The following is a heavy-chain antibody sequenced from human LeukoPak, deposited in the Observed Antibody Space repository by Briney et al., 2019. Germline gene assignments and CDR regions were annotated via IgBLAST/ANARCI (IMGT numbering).Heavy chain of an antibody. J-gene: IGHJ3*02. V-gene: IGHV3-23*01. CDR2: ISGSGGRT. CDR3: AKVWVLLYDI. D-gene: IGHD3-22*01. CDR1: GFTFSSYA. Sequence: GGSLRLSCAASGFTFSSYAMSWVRQAPGKGLEWVSAISGSGGRTYYADSVKGPFTISTYNSKNTLYLQMNSLTAEDTAVYYCAKVWVLLYDIWGQGTMVTVSS.